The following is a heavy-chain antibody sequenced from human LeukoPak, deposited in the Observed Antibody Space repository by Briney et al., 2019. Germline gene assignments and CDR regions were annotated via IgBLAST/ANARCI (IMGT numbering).Heavy chain of an antibody. CDR2: VYYSGST. CDR1: GGSISSYY. D-gene: IGHD4-17*01. J-gene: IGHJ3*02. CDR3: ARGAVTTNDAFDI. Sequence: SETLSLTCTVSGGSISSYYWSWIRQPPGKGLEWIGYVYYSGSTNYNPSLKSRVTISVDTSKNQFSLKLSSVTAADTAVYYCARGAVTTNDAFDIWGQGTMVTVSS. V-gene: IGHV4-59*01.